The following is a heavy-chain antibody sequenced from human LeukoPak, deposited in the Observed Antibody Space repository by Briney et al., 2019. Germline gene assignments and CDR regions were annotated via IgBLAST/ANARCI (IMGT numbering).Heavy chain of an antibody. D-gene: IGHD3-3*01. V-gene: IGHV3-11*04. CDR1: GFTFSDYF. CDR3: AKGRFLEWLRFDY. J-gene: IGHJ4*02. Sequence: PGGSLRLSCAASGFTFSDYFMSWIRQAPGKGLEWVSYISSSGNTIYYADSVKGRFTISRDNSKNTLYLQMNSLRAEDTAVYYCAKGRFLEWLRFDYWGQGTLVTVSS. CDR2: ISSSGNTI.